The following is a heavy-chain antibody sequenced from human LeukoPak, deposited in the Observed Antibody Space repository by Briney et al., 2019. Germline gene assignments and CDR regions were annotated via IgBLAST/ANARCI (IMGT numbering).Heavy chain of an antibody. Sequence: GGSLRLSCAAFGFTFSSYSMNWVRQAPGKGLEWVSSISSSSSYIYYADSVKGRFTISRDNAKNSLYLQMNSLRAEDTAVYYCARADYGSGNFDYWGQGTLVTVSS. V-gene: IGHV3-21*01. CDR2: ISSSSSYI. CDR1: GFTFSSYS. CDR3: ARADYGSGNFDY. J-gene: IGHJ4*02. D-gene: IGHD3-10*01.